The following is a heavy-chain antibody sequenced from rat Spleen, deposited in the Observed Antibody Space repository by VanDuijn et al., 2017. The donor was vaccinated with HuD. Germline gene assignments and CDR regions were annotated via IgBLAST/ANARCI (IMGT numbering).Heavy chain of an antibody. CDR3: ARSDFSSPYYFDY. D-gene: IGHD1-2*01. Sequence: QVRLKESGPGLVKPSLTLSLTCTVSGFSLSNYGVFWVRQPPGKGLEWMGVIWGNGNANYNSALKSRLSISRDTSKSQVFLKMNNLQTEDTAMYFCARSDFSSPYYFDYWGQGVMVTVSS. CDR1: GFSLSNYG. J-gene: IGHJ2*01. CDR2: IWGNGNA. V-gene: IGHV2S61*01.